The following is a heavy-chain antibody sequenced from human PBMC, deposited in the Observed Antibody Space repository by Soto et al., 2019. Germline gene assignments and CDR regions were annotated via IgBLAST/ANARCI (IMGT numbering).Heavy chain of an antibody. Sequence: SEALSLTCPVSGASIINGGYYWIWHRQNPGNVLEFIAYIYNTEATTYNPSLKSRIAISLDTSQNQFSLTLKSVTAADPDMYYCARVNYYATYGYRDGPYYFDYWGQGALVTVSS. V-gene: IGHV4-31*03. CDR2: IYNTEAT. CDR3: ARVNYYATYGYRDGPYYFDY. D-gene: IGHD3-22*01. J-gene: IGHJ4*02. CDR1: GASIINGGYY.